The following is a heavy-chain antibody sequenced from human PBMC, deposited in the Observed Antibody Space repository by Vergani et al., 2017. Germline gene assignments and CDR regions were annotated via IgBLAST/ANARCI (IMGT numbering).Heavy chain of an antibody. CDR2: ISNSGNTI. J-gene: IGHJ3*02. CDR3: ARDHRDYNNYPGTFDI. CDR1: GFSFSYHY. Sequence: QVQLVESGGGLVTPGGSLRLSCAASGFSFSYHYMTWIRQAPGKGLEWVSYISNSGNTIEYADSVKGRFSISRDNAKSSLFLQMDSLRAEDTAVYYCARDHRDYNNYPGTFDIWGQGSMVTVSS. D-gene: IGHD5-24*01. V-gene: IGHV3-11*01.